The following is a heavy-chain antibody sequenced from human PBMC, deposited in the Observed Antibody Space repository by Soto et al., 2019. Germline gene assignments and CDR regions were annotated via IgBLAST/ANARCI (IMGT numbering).Heavy chain of an antibody. CDR3: ARQLRNYYGSGSYSDY. CDR2: IYYSGST. D-gene: IGHD3-10*01. V-gene: IGHV4-39*01. CDR1: GGSISSSSYY. J-gene: IGHJ4*02. Sequence: SETLSLTCTVSGGSISSSSYYWGWIRQPPGKGLEWIGSIYYSGSTYYNPSLKSRVTISVDTSKNQFSLKLSSVTAADTAVYYCARQLRNYYGSGSYSDYWGQGTLVTVSS.